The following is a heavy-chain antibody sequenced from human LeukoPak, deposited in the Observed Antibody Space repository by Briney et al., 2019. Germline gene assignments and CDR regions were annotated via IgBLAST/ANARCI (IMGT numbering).Heavy chain of an antibody. V-gene: IGHV1-18*01. CDR1: GYTFTSYG. Sequence: GASVKVSCKASGYTFTSYGISWVRQAPGQGLEWMGWISAYNGNTNYAQKLQGRVTKTTDTSTSTAYMELRSLRSDDTAVYYCAREGDYYGSGSYPNYYYYYMDVWGKGTTVTVSS. J-gene: IGHJ6*03. CDR3: AREGDYYGSGSYPNYYYYYMDV. CDR2: ISAYNGNT. D-gene: IGHD3-10*01.